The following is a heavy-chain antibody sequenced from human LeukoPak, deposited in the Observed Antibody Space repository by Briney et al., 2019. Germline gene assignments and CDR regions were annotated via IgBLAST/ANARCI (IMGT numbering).Heavy chain of an antibody. J-gene: IGHJ4*02. Sequence: GGSLRLSCAASGFTFDNYAMHWVRHAPGKGLEWVSLISGDGGSTYYADSVKGRFIISRDNSKNSLYLQMNSLRTEGTALYYCAKGVAPYYFDYWGQGTLVTVSS. CDR2: ISGDGGST. CDR1: GFTFDNYA. D-gene: IGHD2-15*01. CDR3: AKGVAPYYFDY. V-gene: IGHV3-43*02.